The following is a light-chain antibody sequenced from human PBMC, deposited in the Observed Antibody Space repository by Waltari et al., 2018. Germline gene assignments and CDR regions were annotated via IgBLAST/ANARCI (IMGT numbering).Light chain of an antibody. Sequence: DIVLTQSPAILSLSPGERTSLSCRASQSVTNYLAWYQQKPGQAPRLLIYDTSNKATGIPARFSGSGSATDFTLTISSLEPDDFAVYYCQQRRNWPLTFGGGTKVEIK. V-gene: IGKV3-11*01. CDR1: QSVTNY. CDR3: QQRRNWPLT. CDR2: DTS. J-gene: IGKJ4*01.